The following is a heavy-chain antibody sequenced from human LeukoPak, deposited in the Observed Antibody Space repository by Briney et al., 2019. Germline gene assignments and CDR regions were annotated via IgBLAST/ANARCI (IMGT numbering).Heavy chain of an antibody. D-gene: IGHD5-18*01. Sequence: SETLSLTCTVSGGSVSSGSYYWSWIRQPPGKGLEWIGYIYYSGSTNYNPSLKSRVTISVDTSKNQFSLKLSSVTAADTAVYYCARDRLYRGYSYVFDDWGQGTLVTVSS. V-gene: IGHV4-61*01. CDR3: ARDRLYRGYSYVFDD. CDR1: GGSVSSGSYY. CDR2: IYYSGST. J-gene: IGHJ4*02.